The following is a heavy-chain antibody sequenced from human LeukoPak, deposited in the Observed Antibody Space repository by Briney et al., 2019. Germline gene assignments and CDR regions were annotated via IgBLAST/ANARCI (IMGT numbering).Heavy chain of an antibody. Sequence: ASVKVSCKASGGTFSSYAISWVRQAPGQGLEWMGWISAYNHDTNYAQKLQGRVTMTTDTSTSTAYMELRSLRSDDTAVYYCARDTSPRYGSGSYYTVSGYWGQGTLVTVSS. J-gene: IGHJ4*02. V-gene: IGHV1-18*01. CDR3: ARDTSPRYGSGSYYTVSGY. CDR1: GGTFSSYA. D-gene: IGHD3-10*01. CDR2: ISAYNHDT.